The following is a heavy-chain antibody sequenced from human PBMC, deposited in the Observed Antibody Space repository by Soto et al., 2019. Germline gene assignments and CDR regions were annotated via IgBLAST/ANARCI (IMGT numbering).Heavy chain of an antibody. Sequence: PSETLSLTCAVYGGSFSGYYWSWIRQPPGKGLEWIGEINHSGSTNYNPSLKSRVTISVDTSKNQFSLKLSSVTAADTAVYYCATGRVGGDRSRWYGGTFDYWGQGTLVTVSS. J-gene: IGHJ4*02. CDR1: GGSFSGYY. CDR2: INHSGST. D-gene: IGHD6-13*01. V-gene: IGHV4-34*01. CDR3: ATGRVGGDRSRWYGGTFDY.